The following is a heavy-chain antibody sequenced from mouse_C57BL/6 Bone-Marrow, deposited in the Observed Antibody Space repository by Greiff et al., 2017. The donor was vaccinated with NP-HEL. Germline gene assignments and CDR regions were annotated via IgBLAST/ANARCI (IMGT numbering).Heavy chain of an antibody. V-gene: IGHV14-2*01. D-gene: IGHD2-4*01. Sequence: EVQLQQSGAELVKPGASVKLSCTASGFNIKHYYMHWVKQRTEQGLEWIGRIDPEDGETKYAPKFQGKATITADTSSNTAYLQLSSLTSEDTAVYYCARVSTMISPYWYFDVWGTGTTVTVSS. CDR1: GFNIKHYY. CDR2: IDPEDGET. J-gene: IGHJ1*03. CDR3: ARVSTMISPYWYFDV.